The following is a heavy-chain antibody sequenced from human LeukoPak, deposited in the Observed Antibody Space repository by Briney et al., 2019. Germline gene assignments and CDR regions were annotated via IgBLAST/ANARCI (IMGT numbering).Heavy chain of an antibody. J-gene: IGHJ4*02. D-gene: IGHD5-12*01. CDR1: GFTFSSYS. V-gene: IGHV3-48*01. CDR2: ISSSSSTI. Sequence: GGSLRLSCAASGFTFSSYSMNWVRQAPGKGLEWVSYISSSSSTIYYADSVKGRFTISRDNAKNSLYLQMNSLRAEDTAVYYCARVGSVGPRYSGYDPSYWGQGTLVTVSS. CDR3: ARVGSVGPRYSGYDPSY.